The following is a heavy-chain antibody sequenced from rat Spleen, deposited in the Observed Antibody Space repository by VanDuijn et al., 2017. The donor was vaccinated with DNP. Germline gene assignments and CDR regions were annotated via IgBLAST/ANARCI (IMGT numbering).Heavy chain of an antibody. J-gene: IGHJ3*01. Sequence: EVQLVESGGGLVQPGRSLKLSCAVSRITFSDHNMAWVRQAPKKGLEWVATMSFDGSDTYYRDSVRGRFTISRDNARMTLYLQMNSLRSEDTATYHCTSSLTGIGFAYWGQGTLVTVSS. CDR3: TSSLTGIGFAY. V-gene: IGHV5-7*01. CDR2: MSFDGSDT. D-gene: IGHD5-1*01. CDR1: RITFSDHN.